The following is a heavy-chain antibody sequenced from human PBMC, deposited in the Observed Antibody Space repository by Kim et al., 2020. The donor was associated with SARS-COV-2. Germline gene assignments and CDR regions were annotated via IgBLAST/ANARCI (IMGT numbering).Heavy chain of an antibody. V-gene: IGHV3-30*18. CDR1: GFTFSSYG. CDR2: ISYDGSNK. D-gene: IGHD3-22*01. CDR3: AKDQTDLDYDSSGYYFDY. Sequence: GGSLRLSCAASGFTFSSYGMHWVRQAPGKGLEWVAVISYDGSNKYYADSVKGRFTISRDNSKNTLYLQMNSLRAEDTAVYYCAKDQTDLDYDSSGYYFDYWGRGTLVTVSS. J-gene: IGHJ4*02.